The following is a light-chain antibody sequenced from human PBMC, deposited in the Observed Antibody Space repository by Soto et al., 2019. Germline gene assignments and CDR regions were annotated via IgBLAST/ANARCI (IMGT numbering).Light chain of an antibody. Sequence: QSVLTQPPSASGTPGQRVTISCSGSSSNIGSYSVNWYQQVPGTAPKLLIYGSTTRPSGVPARFSGSTSGTSASLPITGLQAEDEADYYCQSYASSLGGNHVFGTGTKVTVL. V-gene: IGLV1-40*01. CDR1: SSNIGSYS. J-gene: IGLJ1*01. CDR3: QSYASSLGGNHV. CDR2: GST.